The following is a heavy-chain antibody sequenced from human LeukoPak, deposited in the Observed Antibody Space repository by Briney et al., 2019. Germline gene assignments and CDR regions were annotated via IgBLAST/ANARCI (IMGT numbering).Heavy chain of an antibody. Sequence: SETLSLTCAVYGGSFSGYYWSWIRQPPGKGLEWIGYIYYSGSTNYNPSLKSRVTISVDTSKNQFSLKLSSVTAADTAVYYCARRLHYGDQKGIIDYWGREPWSPSPQ. V-gene: IGHV4-59*01. D-gene: IGHD4-17*01. CDR3: ARRLHYGDQKGIIDY. J-gene: IGHJ4*02. CDR1: GGSFSGYY. CDR2: IYYSGST.